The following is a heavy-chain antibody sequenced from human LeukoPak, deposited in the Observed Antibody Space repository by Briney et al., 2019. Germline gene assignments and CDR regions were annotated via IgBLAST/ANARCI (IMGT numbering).Heavy chain of an antibody. CDR1: GYTFTSYG. CDR3: AKTAVVTGHYYYGMDV. CDR2: ISAYNGNT. D-gene: IGHD4-23*01. V-gene: IGHV1-18*01. J-gene: IGHJ6*02. Sequence: ASMKVSCKASGYTFTSYGISWVRQAPGQGLEWMGWISAYNGNTNYAQKLQGRVTMTTDTSTSTAYMELRSLRSDDTAVYYCAKTAVVTGHYYYGMDVWGQGTTVTVSS.